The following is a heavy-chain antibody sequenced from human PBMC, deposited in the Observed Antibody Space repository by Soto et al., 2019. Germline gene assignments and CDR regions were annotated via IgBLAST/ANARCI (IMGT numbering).Heavy chain of an antibody. D-gene: IGHD2-15*01. J-gene: IGHJ4*02. CDR3: ARGRGGSCHRCFDY. V-gene: IGHV4-34*01. CDR1: GGSFSGYY. CDR2: INHSGST. Sequence: SETLSLTCAAYGGSFSGYYWSWIRQPPGKGLEWIGEINHSGSTNYNPSLKSRVTISVDTSKNQFSLKLSSVTAADTAVYYCARGRGGSCHRCFDYWGQGTLVTVSS.